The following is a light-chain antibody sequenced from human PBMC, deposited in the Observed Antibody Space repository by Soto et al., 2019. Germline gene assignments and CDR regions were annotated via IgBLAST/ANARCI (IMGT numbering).Light chain of an antibody. J-gene: IGKJ5*01. CDR3: QQRRNWQRA. V-gene: IGKV3-11*01. CDR1: QSVSSY. Sequence: EIVLTQSPATLSLSPGERASLSCRASQSVSSYLAWYQQTPRQAPRLLIYDASNRATGIPARFSGSGSGTDLTLTISGLEPEDLAVYYCQQRRNWQRAFGQGTLRANK. CDR2: DAS.